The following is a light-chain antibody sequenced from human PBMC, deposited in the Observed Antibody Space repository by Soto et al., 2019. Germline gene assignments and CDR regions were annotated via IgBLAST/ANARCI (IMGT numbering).Light chain of an antibody. J-gene: IGKJ5*01. V-gene: IGKV3-11*01. CDR3: QQRSSWPPIT. CDR2: DAY. CDR1: QSVSTY. Sequence: ESVLTQSPATLSLSPGERATLSCRASQSVSTYVAWYQQKPGQAPRLLIFDAYNRATGIPARFSGSGSGTDFTLTITSLEPEDFAVYYCQQRSSWPPITFGQGTRLEIK.